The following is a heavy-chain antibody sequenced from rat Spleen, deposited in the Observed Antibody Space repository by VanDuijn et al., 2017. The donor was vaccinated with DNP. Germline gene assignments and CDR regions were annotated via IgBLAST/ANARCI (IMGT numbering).Heavy chain of an antibody. CDR3: ATWDVYYGLAYYAMDA. CDR2: INNAGST. V-gene: IGHV3-3*01. D-gene: IGHD1-6*01. J-gene: IGHJ4*01. CDR1: GYSITSNHK. Sequence: EVQLQESGPGLVKPSQSLSLTCSVTGYSITSNHKWSWIRKFPGNELEWMGYINNAGSTNYNPSLNGRFSFTRDTSKNQFFLQVNSVTTEDTATYYCATWDVYYGLAYYAMDAWGQGTSVTVSS.